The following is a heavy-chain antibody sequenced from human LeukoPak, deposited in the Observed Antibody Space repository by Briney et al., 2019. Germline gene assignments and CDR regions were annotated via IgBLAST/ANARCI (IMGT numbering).Heavy chain of an antibody. CDR2: FYYSGST. CDR3: AREQQAYDDHNWFDP. J-gene: IGHJ5*02. Sequence: SETLSLTCTVSGGSISSSNFYWGWIRQPPGKGLEWIGSFYYSGSTYYNPSLRSRVTISVDTSKNQFSLKLTSVTAADTAVYYCAREQQAYDDHNWFDPWGQGTLVTVSS. CDR1: GGSISSSNFY. V-gene: IGHV4-39*07. D-gene: IGHD4-17*01.